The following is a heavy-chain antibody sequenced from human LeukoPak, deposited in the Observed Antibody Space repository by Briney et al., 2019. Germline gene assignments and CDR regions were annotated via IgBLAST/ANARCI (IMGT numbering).Heavy chain of an antibody. D-gene: IGHD6-6*01. Sequence: SETLSLTCAVYGGSFSGYYWSWIRQPPGKGLEWIGEINHSGSTNYNPSLKSRVTISVDTSKNQFSLKLSSVTAADTAVYYCARVSAYSSSLTFDYWGQGTLVTVSS. CDR1: GGSFSGYY. V-gene: IGHV4-34*01. CDR2: INHSGST. CDR3: ARVSAYSSSLTFDY. J-gene: IGHJ4*02.